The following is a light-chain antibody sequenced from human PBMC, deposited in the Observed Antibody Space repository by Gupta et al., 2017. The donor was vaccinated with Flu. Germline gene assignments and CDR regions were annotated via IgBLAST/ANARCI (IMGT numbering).Light chain of an antibody. J-gene: IGKJ4*01. CDR3: QQYDTSPRT. CDR1: QSLSNNY. V-gene: IGKV3-20*01. Sequence: SPGERATLSCRASQSLSNNYVAWYQQKPGQSPRRLIYGASSRATGIADRFGGSGSGTDFTLTISGLEAEDFAVYYSQQYDTSPRTLGGGTK. CDR2: GAS.